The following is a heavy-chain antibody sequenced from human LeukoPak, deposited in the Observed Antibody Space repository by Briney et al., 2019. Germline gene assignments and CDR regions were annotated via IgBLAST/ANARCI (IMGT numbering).Heavy chain of an antibody. CDR2: FFPGNSYT. CDR3: VRPNSRQLERCDY. CDR1: GYSFATYW. D-gene: IGHD3-3*01. Sequence: RGESLKISCKGSGYSFATYWIGWVRPISGKGVGWRGVFFPGNSYTRFCTSFEGQVTISDNQSINTAFLEWKRMKAADTAMYFCVRPNSRQLERCDYWGQGTLVTVSS. V-gene: IGHV5-51*01. J-gene: IGHJ4*02.